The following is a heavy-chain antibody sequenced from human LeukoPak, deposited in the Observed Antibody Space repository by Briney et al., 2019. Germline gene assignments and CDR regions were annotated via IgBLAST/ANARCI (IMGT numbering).Heavy chain of an antibody. CDR2: ISSSSSYT. J-gene: IGHJ4*02. Sequence: KPGGSLRLSCAASGFTFSDYYMSRIRQAPGKGLEWVSYISSSSSYTNYADSVKGRFTISRDNAKNSLYLQMNSLRAEDTAVYYCARDLYCSSTSCYGPMGYYFDYWGQGTLVTVSS. D-gene: IGHD2-2*01. CDR1: GFTFSDYY. CDR3: ARDLYCSSTSCYGPMGYYFDY. V-gene: IGHV3-11*05.